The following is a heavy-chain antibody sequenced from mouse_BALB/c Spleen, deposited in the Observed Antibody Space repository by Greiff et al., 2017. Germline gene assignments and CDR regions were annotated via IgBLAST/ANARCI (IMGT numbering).Heavy chain of an antibody. D-gene: IGHD1-1*01. CDR3: ARALLRYPYWYFDV. V-gene: IGHV2-6-7*01. CDR2: IWGDGST. J-gene: IGHJ1*01. Sequence: VKLMESGPGLVAPSQSLSITCTVSGFSLTGYGVNWVRQPPGKGLEWLGMIWGDGSTDYNSALKSRLSISKDNSKSQVFLKMNSLQTDDTARYYCARALLRYPYWYFDVWGAGTTVTVSS. CDR1: GFSLTGYG.